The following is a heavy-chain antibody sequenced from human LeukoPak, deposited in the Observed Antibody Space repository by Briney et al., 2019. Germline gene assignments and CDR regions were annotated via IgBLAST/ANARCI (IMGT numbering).Heavy chain of an antibody. D-gene: IGHD1-26*01. CDR3: ARSRAFNSGAFDP. V-gene: IGHV4-61*01. CDR1: GASVSSASY. J-gene: IGHJ5*02. CDR2: IYNGVNT. Sequence: KSSETLSLTCTVSGASVSSASYRSWIRQPPGKGVEWIAHIYNGVNTNYNPSLKSRVTISVDTSKNQFSLRLNSVTAADTAVYYCARSRAFNSGAFDPWGQGSLVTVSS.